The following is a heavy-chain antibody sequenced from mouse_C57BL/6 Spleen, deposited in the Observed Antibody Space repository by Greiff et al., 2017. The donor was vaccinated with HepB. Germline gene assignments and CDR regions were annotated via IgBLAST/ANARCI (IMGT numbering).Heavy chain of an antibody. V-gene: IGHV1-82*01. CDR3: ARNWDYFDY. D-gene: IGHD4-1*01. J-gene: IGHJ2*01. Sequence: QVQLQQSGPELVKPGASVKISCKASGYAFSSSWMNWVKQRPGKGLEWIGRIYPGDGDTNYNGKFKGKATLTADKSSSTAYMQLSSLTSEDSAVYFCARNWDYFDYWGQGTTLTVSS. CDR1: GYAFSSSW. CDR2: IYPGDGDT.